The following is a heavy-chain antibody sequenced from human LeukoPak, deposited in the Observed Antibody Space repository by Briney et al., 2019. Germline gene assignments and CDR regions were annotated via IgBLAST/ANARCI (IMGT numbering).Heavy chain of an antibody. J-gene: IGHJ5*02. V-gene: IGHV3-48*04. CDR2: IGSSRSTI. CDR1: GFTFSSYS. Sequence: GGSLRLSCAASGFTFSSYSMNWVRQAPGKGLEWVSYIGSSRSTIYYADSVKGRFTISRDNAKNSLYLQMNSLRAEDTAVYYCASEPRDYDSSGYYYYNWFDPWGQGTLVTVSS. D-gene: IGHD3-22*01. CDR3: ASEPRDYDSSGYYYYNWFDP.